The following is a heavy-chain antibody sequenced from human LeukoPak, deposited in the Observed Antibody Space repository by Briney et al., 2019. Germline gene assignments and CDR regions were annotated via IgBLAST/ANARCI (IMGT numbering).Heavy chain of an antibody. V-gene: IGHV4-34*01. D-gene: IGHD5-24*01. CDR2: VNHSGST. Sequence: PSETLSLTCAVYGGSFGGYYWSWIRQPPGKGLEWIGEVNHSGSTNYNPSLKSRVTISVDTSKNQFSLKLSSVTAADTAVYYCARGITDYYYYYYYMDVWGKGTTVTVSS. J-gene: IGHJ6*03. CDR3: ARGITDYYYYYYYMDV. CDR1: GGSFGGYY.